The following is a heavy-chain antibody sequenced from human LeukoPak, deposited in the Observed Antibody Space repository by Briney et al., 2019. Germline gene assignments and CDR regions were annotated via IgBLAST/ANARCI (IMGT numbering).Heavy chain of an antibody. J-gene: IGHJ4*02. D-gene: IGHD3-22*01. CDR3: TSLEMDYYDSSPFDY. CDR1: GFTFSGSA. Sequence: GGSLRLSCAASGFTFSGSAMHWVRQASGKGLEWVGRIRSKANSYATAYAASVKGRFTISRDDSKNTAYLQMNSLKTEDTAVYYCTSLEMDYYDSSPFDYWGQGTLVTLSS. V-gene: IGHV3-73*01. CDR2: IRSKANSYAT.